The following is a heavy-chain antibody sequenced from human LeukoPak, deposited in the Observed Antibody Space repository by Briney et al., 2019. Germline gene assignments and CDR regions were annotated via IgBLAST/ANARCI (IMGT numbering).Heavy chain of an antibody. Sequence: GGSLRLSCAASGFTFSSYAMSWVRQAPGKGLEWVSXISGSGGSTYFADSLKGRFTIYRDNSKNTLYLQLNSLRAEDTAVYYCAKGVRAAAGTSWPNWGQGTLVTVSS. CDR1: GFTFSSYA. CDR3: AKGVRAAAGTSWPN. D-gene: IGHD6-13*01. J-gene: IGHJ4*02. V-gene: IGHV3-23*01. CDR2: ISGSGGST.